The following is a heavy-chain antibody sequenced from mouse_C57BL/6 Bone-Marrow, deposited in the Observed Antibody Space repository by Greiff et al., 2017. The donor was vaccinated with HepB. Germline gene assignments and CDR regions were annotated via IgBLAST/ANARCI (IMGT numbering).Heavy chain of an antibody. CDR1: GYTFTSYW. V-gene: IGHV1-50*01. Sequence: QVQLQQPGAELVKPGASVKLSCKASGYTFTSYWMQWVKQRPGQGLEWIGEIDPSDSYTNYNQKFKGKATLTVDTSSSTAYMQLSSLTSEDSAVYNCASDDGSDVYWYFDVWGTGTTVTVSS. CDR3: ASDDGSDVYWYFDV. J-gene: IGHJ1*03. D-gene: IGHD1-1*02. CDR2: IDPSDSYT.